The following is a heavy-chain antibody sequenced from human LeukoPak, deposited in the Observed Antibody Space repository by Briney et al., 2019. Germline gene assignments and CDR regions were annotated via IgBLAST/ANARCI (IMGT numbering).Heavy chain of an antibody. CDR1: GDSIGSYF. D-gene: IGHD2/OR15-2a*01. Sequence: SETLSLTCTVSGDSIGSYFWSWIRQSPGKGLEWIGHIYYSGSTNYNPSLKSRVAISVDTSRNQFSLKLSSVTAADTAIYYCARDGPAYSTRWYDYYYGLDVWGQGTTVTVSS. J-gene: IGHJ6*02. CDR2: IYYSGST. CDR3: ARDGPAYSTRWYDYYYGLDV. V-gene: IGHV4-59*01.